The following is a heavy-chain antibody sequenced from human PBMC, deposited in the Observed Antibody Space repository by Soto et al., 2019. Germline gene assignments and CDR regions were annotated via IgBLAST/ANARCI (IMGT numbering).Heavy chain of an antibody. V-gene: IGHV4-4*02. CDR3: ARSEATALDY. Sequence: ETLSLTCTVSGDSMSSSNWWNWVRQPPGKGLEWIGEAHHSGRTNYNPSLKSRVTISVDRSQNHFSLQLTSVTAADTAVYYCARSEATALDYWGQGTLVTVSS. CDR1: GDSMSSSNW. CDR2: AHHSGRT. J-gene: IGHJ4*02.